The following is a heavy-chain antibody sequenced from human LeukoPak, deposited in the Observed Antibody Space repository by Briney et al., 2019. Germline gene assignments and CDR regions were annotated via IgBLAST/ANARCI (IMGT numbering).Heavy chain of an antibody. D-gene: IGHD5-18*01. CDR1: GGSISSSNW. Sequence: PSGTLSLTCAVSGGSISSSNWWSWVRQPPGKGLEWIGEIYHSGSTNYNPSLKSRVTISVDKSKNQFSLKLSSVTAADTAVYYCARAGDSYPYYFDYWGQGTLVTVSS. CDR2: IYHSGST. V-gene: IGHV4-4*02. J-gene: IGHJ4*02. CDR3: ARAGDSYPYYFDY.